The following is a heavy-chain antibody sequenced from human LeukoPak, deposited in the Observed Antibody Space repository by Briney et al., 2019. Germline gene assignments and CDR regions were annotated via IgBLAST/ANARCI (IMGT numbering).Heavy chain of an antibody. V-gene: IGHV3-7*01. CDR1: GFTFSRSW. CDR2: IKEDGSET. Sequence: PGGSLRLSCATSGFTFSRSWMDWVRQAPGKGLEWVANIKEDGSETHYVDSAKGRFTISRDNAKNSLFLQVDSLRVEDTAIYYCSRSLNFWGQGTQVTVSP. J-gene: IGHJ4*02. CDR3: SRSLNF.